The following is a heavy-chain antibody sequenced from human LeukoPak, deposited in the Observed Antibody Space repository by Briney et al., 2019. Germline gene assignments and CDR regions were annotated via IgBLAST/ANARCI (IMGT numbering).Heavy chain of an antibody. D-gene: IGHD3-22*01. CDR1: GGSISISSYY. J-gene: IGHJ4*02. V-gene: IGHV4-39*01. CDR2: IYYRGGT. Sequence: SETLSLTRTVSGGSISISSYYWGWIRQPPGKGLEWIGSIYYRGGTYYNSSLKSRVTISVDTSKNQFSLMVTSVTAADTAVYYCARQARDDGSGYPYYFDYWGQGTLVTVSS. CDR3: ARQARDDGSGYPYYFDY.